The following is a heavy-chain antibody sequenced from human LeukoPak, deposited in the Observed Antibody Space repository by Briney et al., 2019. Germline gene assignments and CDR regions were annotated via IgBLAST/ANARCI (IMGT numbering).Heavy chain of an antibody. CDR2: IYYSGST. CDR1: GGSISSGGYY. CDR3: AREGDYDILTGYYPNWFDP. J-gene: IGHJ5*02. V-gene: IGHV4-31*03. D-gene: IGHD3-9*01. Sequence: SQTLSLTCTVSGGSISSGGYYWSWIRQHPGKGLEWIGYIYYSGSTYYNPSLKSRVTISVDTSKNQFSLKLSSVTAADTAVYYCAREGDYDILTGYYPNWFDPWGQGTLVTVSS.